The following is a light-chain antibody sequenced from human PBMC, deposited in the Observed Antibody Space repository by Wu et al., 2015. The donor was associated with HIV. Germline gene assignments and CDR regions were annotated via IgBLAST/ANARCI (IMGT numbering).Light chain of an antibody. J-gene: IGKJ1*01. V-gene: IGKV3-20*01. CDR3: QQYETSPRT. CDR2: GAS. Sequence: EIVLTQSPGTLSLSPGERATLSCRASQTISSNSLAWYQQKPGQAPRLLMFGASSRAADISDRFTGDGSGTDFTLTISSLEPEDFAVYFCQQYETSPRTFAKDRRWRS. CDR1: QTISSNS.